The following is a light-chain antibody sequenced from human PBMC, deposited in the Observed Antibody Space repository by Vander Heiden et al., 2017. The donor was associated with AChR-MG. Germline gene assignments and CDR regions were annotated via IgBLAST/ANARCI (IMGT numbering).Light chain of an antibody. CDR1: QNLGNW. CDR2: KTS. CDR3: QLYKVSSRT. J-gene: IGKJ1*01. V-gene: IGKV1-5*03. Sequence: DIQMTQSPSTLSASVGDRVTITCRASQNLGNWLAWYQQRPGKAPKLLIFKTSNLENGVPSRFSGSGSGTEFTLTIDGLQPDDFATYYCQLYKVSSRTFGQGTKVDIK.